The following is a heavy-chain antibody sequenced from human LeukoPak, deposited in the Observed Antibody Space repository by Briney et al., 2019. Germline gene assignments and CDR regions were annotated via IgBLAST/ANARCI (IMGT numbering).Heavy chain of an antibody. CDR2: LSGYDGNT. J-gene: IGHJ4*02. Sequence: GASVKVSCKASGYTFSSYGISWVRQPPGQGPEWMGLLSGYDGNTNYAQNVQGRVTLTTDTSTSTAYMELQSLSSDDTAFYYCSRDSKVAAGSGFDYWGQGTLVTVSS. V-gene: IGHV1-18*01. CDR3: SRDSKVAAGSGFDY. D-gene: IGHD6-13*01. CDR1: GYTFSSYG.